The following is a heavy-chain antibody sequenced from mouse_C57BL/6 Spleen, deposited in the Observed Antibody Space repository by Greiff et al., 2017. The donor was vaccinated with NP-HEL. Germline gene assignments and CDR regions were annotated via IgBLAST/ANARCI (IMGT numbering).Heavy chain of an antibody. D-gene: IGHD2-3*01. J-gene: IGHJ2*01. CDR2: IYPGSGNT. Sequence: VQLVESGAELARPGASVKLSCKASGYTFTSYGISWVKQRTGQGLEWIGEIYPGSGNTYYNEKFKGKATLTADKSSSTAYMELRSLTSEDSAVYFCARSDYDGYYLFDYWGKGTTLTVSS. CDR1: GYTFTSYG. CDR3: ARSDYDGYYLFDY. V-gene: IGHV1-81*01.